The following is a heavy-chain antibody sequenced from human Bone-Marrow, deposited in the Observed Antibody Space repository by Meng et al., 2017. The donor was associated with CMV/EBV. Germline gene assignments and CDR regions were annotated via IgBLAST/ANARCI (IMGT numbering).Heavy chain of an antibody. CDR3: ARYVDIVATVDY. J-gene: IGHJ4*02. CDR1: GFSLSNARMG. CDR2: IFSNDEK. V-gene: IGHV2-26*01. D-gene: IGHD5-12*01. Sequence: SGPTLVKPTETLTLTCTVSGFSLSNARMGVSWIRQPPGKALEWLAHIFSNDEKSYSTSLKSRLTISKDTSKSQVVLTMTNMDPVDTATYYCARYVDIVATVDYWGQGTLVTVSS.